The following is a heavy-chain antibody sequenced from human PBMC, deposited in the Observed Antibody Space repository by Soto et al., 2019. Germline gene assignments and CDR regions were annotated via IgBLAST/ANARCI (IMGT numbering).Heavy chain of an antibody. Sequence: QVQLQESGPGLVKPSQTLSLTCTVSGGSISSGGYYWSWIRQHPGKGLEWIGYIYYSGSTYYNPSLKSRVTISVDTSKNQFSLKLSSVTAADTAVYYCARDAGLLWFGESTPDAFDIWGQGTMVTVSS. CDR1: GGSISSGGYY. V-gene: IGHV4-31*03. D-gene: IGHD3-10*01. CDR3: ARDAGLLWFGESTPDAFDI. CDR2: IYYSGST. J-gene: IGHJ3*02.